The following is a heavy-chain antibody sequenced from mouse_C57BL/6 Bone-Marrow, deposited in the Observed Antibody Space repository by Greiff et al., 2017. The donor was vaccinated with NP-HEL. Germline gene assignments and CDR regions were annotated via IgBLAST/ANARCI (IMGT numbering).Heavy chain of an antibody. CDR2: IWSDGST. CDR3: ARHERDSSGFDY. V-gene: IGHV2-6-1*01. CDR1: GFSLTSYG. J-gene: IGHJ2*01. D-gene: IGHD3-2*02. Sequence: VKVVESGPGLVAPSQSLSITCTVSGFSLTSYGVHWVRQPPGKGLEWLVVIWSDGSTTYNSALKSRLSISKDNSKSQVFLKMNSLQTDDTAMYYCARHERDSSGFDYWGQGTTLTVSS.